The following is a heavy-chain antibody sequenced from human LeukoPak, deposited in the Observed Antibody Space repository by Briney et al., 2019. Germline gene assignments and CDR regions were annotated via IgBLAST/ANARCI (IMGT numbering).Heavy chain of an antibody. D-gene: IGHD1-26*01. V-gene: IGHV4-39*01. CDR3: ARQWRAGATYFDC. Sequence: SETLSLTCSVSGVSLSSSSYYWGWLRPPPGKGLEWFGSIYYSGRSNYNPSTKGRVTISVDTSKNQFSLKLSSVTAADTAVYYCARQWRAGATYFDCWGEGSQLTVS. CDR1: GVSLSSSSYY. J-gene: IGHJ4*02. CDR2: IYYSGRS.